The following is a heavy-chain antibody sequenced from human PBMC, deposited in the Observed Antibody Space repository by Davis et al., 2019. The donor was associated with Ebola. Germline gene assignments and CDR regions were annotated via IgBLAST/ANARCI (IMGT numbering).Heavy chain of an antibody. CDR2: ISSSSSYI. Sequence: GGSLRLSCAASGFTFSSYSMNWVRQAPGKGLEWVSSISSSSSYIYYADSVKGRFTISRDNAKNSLYLQMNSLRAEDTAVYYCARATWIQGDLDYWGQGTLVTVSS. CDR3: ARATWIQGDLDY. CDR1: GFTFSSYS. D-gene: IGHD5-18*01. J-gene: IGHJ4*02. V-gene: IGHV3-21*01.